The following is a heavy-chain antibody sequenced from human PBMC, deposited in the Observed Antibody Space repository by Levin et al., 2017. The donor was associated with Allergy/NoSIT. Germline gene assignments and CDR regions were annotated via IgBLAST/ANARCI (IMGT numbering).Heavy chain of an antibody. Sequence: GESLKISCAASGFTFSSYSMNWVRQAPGKGLEWVSYISSSSSTIAYADSVKGRFTISRDNAQNSLYLQMNSLRDEDTGVYYCARDRDGSSWYWFDPWGQGTLVTVSS. CDR1: GFTFSSYS. V-gene: IGHV3-48*02. CDR3: ARDRDGSSWYWFDP. D-gene: IGHD6-13*01. J-gene: IGHJ5*02. CDR2: ISSSSSTI.